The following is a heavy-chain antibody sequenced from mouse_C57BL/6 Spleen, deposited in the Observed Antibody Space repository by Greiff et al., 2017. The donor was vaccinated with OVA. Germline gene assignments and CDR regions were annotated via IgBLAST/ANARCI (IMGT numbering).Heavy chain of an antibody. CDR1: GYTFTSYW. D-gene: IGHD2-4*01. CDR3: ARHYDYDGFAY. V-gene: IGHV1-69*01. CDR2: IDPSDSYT. J-gene: IGHJ3*01. Sequence: QVQLQQPGAELVMPGASVKLSCKASGYTFTSYWMHWVKQRPGQGLEWIGEIDPSDSYTNYNQKFKGKSTLTVDKSSSTAYMQLSSLTSEDSAVYYCARHYDYDGFAYWGQGTLVTVSA.